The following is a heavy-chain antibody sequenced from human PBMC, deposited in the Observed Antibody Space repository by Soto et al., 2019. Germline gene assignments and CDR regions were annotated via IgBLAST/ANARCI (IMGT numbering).Heavy chain of an antibody. CDR1: GGSISSSIYY. Sequence: PSETLSLTCTVSGGSISSSIYYLGWIRQPPGKGLEWIGSIYYSGSTYYNPSLKSRVTISVDTSKNQFSLKLSSVTAADTAVYYCARHLWFGEFWVNWFDPWGQGTPVTVSS. J-gene: IGHJ5*02. D-gene: IGHD3-10*01. CDR2: IYYSGST. CDR3: ARHLWFGEFWVNWFDP. V-gene: IGHV4-39*01.